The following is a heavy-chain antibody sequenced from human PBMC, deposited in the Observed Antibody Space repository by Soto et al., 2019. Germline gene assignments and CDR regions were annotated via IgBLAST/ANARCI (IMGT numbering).Heavy chain of an antibody. CDR2: INAGNGDT. D-gene: IGHD3-10*01. V-gene: IGHV1-3*01. CDR3: ARGRWVRGPGKYYLDS. J-gene: IGHJ5*01. CDR1: GYTFSNYA. Sequence: ASVKVSCKASGYTFSNYAVYWVRQAPGQRLEWLGWINAGNGDTKYSQSFQGRVTITRDKSASTTYMELGSLRSEDTAVYYCARGRWVRGPGKYYLDSWGQGSLVTVSS.